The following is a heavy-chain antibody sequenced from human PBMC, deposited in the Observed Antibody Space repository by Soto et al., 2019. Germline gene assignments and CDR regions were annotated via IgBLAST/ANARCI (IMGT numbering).Heavy chain of an antibody. J-gene: IGHJ4*02. D-gene: IGHD4-17*01. CDR2: IYPGDSDT. CDR1: GYSFTSYW. Sequence: GESLKISCQGSGYSFTSYWTGWVRQMPGNGLEWMGIIYPGDSDTRYSPSFQGQVTISADKSISTAYLQWSSLKASDTAMYYCARLVGRTGGLHDYGDYCDYWGQGTLVAVSA. V-gene: IGHV5-51*01. CDR3: ARLVGRTGGLHDYGDYCDY.